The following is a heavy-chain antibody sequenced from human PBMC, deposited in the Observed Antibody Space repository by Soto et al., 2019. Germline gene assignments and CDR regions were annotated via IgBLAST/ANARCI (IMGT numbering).Heavy chain of an antibody. CDR2: INTDGSRT. J-gene: IGHJ5*02. CDR1: GFTFSNYW. D-gene: IGHD3-16*01. V-gene: IGHV3-74*01. Sequence: EVQLVESGGGLVQPGGSLRLSCAASGFTFSNYWMHWVRQGPGQGLMWVSRINTDGSRTTYAESVKGRFAISRDNVKNTVYLQVNSLRVEDTAVYYCARVKLGSYDWFDPWGQGTLVTVSS. CDR3: ARVKLGSYDWFDP.